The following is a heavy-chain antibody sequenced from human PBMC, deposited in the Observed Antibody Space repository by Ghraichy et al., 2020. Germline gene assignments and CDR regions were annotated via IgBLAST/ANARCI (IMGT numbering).Heavy chain of an antibody. Sequence: GGSLRLSCAASGFTFSSYAMHWVRQAPGKGLEWVAVISYDGSNKYYADSVKGRFTISRDNSKNTLYLQMNSLRAEDTAVYYCARDFLFGVVIEGYFDYWGQGTLVTVSS. J-gene: IGHJ4*02. CDR3: ARDFLFGVVIEGYFDY. D-gene: IGHD3-3*01. V-gene: IGHV3-30-3*01. CDR2: ISYDGSNK. CDR1: GFTFSSYA.